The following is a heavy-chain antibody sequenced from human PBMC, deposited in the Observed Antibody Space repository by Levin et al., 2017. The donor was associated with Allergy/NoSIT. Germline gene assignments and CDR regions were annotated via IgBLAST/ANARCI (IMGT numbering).Heavy chain of an antibody. CDR2: MNQGGHT. J-gene: IGHJ4*02. CDR1: GGSISSSNW. V-gene: IGHV4-4*02. D-gene: IGHD3-10*01. CDR3: ARGGSGNHNNRFDY. Sequence: PGGSLRLSCAVSGGSISSSNWWSWVRQPPGNGLQWIGEMNQGGHTNYNSSLKSRVSISLDKSKNQFSLRLSSVTAADTAVYYCARGGSGNHNNRFDYWGQGTLVTVSS.